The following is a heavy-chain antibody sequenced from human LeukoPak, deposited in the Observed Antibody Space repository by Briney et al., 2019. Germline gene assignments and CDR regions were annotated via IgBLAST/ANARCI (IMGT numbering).Heavy chain of an antibody. CDR2: INPNSGGT. V-gene: IGHV1-2*02. J-gene: IGHJ5*02. CDR3: ARDGIVVVPAAIFRSFDP. Sequence: ASVKVSCKASGYTFTGYYMHWVRQAPGQGLEWMGWINPNSGGTNYAQKFQGRVTMTRDTSISTAYMELSRLRSDDTAVYYCARDGIVVVPAAIFRSFDPWGQGTLVTVSS. D-gene: IGHD2-2*01. CDR1: GYTFTGYY.